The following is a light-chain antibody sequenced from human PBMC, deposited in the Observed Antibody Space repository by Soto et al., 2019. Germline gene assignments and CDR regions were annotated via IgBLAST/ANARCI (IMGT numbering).Light chain of an antibody. CDR3: QQCYLYWT. CDR1: QTIGNW. CDR2: NVS. J-gene: IGKJ1*01. Sequence: DIQMTQSPSTLPAFVGDRVTITCRASQTIGNWLAWYQQKPGKVPKLLIYNVSSLESGVPSRFSGSGSGTEFTLTISSLQPDDLATQYCQQCYLYWTFGQGTKVEIK. V-gene: IGKV1-5*03.